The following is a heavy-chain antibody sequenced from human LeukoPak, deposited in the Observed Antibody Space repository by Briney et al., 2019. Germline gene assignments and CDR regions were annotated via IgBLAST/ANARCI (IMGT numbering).Heavy chain of an antibody. J-gene: IGHJ6*03. CDR1: GFAFKSYS. CDR3: PRDANTAMAYYYYYYMDL. V-gene: IGHV3-30*04. Sequence: PGGSLRLSCTAAGFAFKSYSMHWVRQAPGKGLEWVAVISYDEYNKYYADAVRGRFTISRENPKNTLYLEINSLTADDTGVYYCPRDANTAMAYYYYYYMDLWGRGTTVSVSS. CDR2: ISYDEYNK. D-gene: IGHD5-18*01.